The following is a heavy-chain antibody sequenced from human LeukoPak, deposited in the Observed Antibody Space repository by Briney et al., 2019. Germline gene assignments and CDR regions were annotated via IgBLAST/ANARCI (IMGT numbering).Heavy chain of an antibody. V-gene: IGHV1-24*01. J-gene: IGHJ3*02. CDR1: GYTLTELS. CDR3: ATAPPQHFDAFDI. Sequence: ASVKVSCKVSGYTLTELSMHWVRQAPGKGLEWMGGFDPEDGETIYAQKFQGRVTMTEDTSTDTAYMELSSLRSEGTAVYYCATAPPQHFDAFDIWGQGTMVTVSS. CDR2: FDPEDGET.